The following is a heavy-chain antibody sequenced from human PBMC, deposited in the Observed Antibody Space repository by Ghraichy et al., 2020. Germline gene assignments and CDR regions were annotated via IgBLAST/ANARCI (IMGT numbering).Heavy chain of an antibody. V-gene: IGHV3-23*01. J-gene: IGHJ4*02. D-gene: IGHD3-3*01. CDR3: VTEGRDYWSGFSDY. CDR2: ISGSGNST. Sequence: GGSLRLSCTASGFNFRSYIMGWVRQAPGKGLEWVSAISGSGNSTYYGDSVKGRFTISRDNSRNTLYLQMNSLSAEDTAVYYCVTEGRDYWSGFSDYWGQGNLVTVSS. CDR1: GFNFRSYI.